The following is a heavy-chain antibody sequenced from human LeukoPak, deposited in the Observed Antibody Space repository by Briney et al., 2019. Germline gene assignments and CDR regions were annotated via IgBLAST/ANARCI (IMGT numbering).Heavy chain of an antibody. Sequence: PSETLSLTCTVSGYSISSDYYWGWIRQPPGRGLEWIGSIYHGGSTYYNPSLKSRVTISVDTSKNQFSLKLSSVTAADTAVYYCATLPANQLRGFDYWGQGTLVTVSS. V-gene: IGHV4-38-2*02. D-gene: IGHD2-2*01. J-gene: IGHJ4*02. CDR3: ATLPANQLRGFDY. CDR1: GYSISSDYY. CDR2: IYHGGST.